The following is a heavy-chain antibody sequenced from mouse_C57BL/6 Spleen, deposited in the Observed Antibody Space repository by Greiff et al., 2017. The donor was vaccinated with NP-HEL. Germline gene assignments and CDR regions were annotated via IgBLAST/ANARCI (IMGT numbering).Heavy chain of an antibody. CDR3: ARKDDGLDY. Sequence: QVQLKESGPGLVQPSQSLSITCTVSGFSLTSYGVHWVRQSPGKGLEWLGVIWSGGSTDYNAAFISRLSISKDNSKSQVFFKMNSLQADDTAIYYCARKDDGLDYWGQGTTLTVSS. CDR1: GFSLTSYG. D-gene: IGHD2-3*01. CDR2: IWSGGST. V-gene: IGHV2-2*01. J-gene: IGHJ2*01.